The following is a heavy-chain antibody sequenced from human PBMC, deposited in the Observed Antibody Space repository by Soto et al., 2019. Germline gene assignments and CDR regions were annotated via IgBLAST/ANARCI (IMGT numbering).Heavy chain of an antibody. D-gene: IGHD4-17*01. V-gene: IGHV4-39*01. CDR3: ARPYSDAYKWFDP. CDR2: IYYSGTT. Sequence: QLQLQESGPGLVKPSETLSLTCTVSGGSISSNSYYWGWIRQPPGKGLEWIGNIYYSGTTYYNPSLKSRVSISADTSKNQFSLNLSSVTAADTAVYYCARPYSDAYKWFDPWGQGTLVTVSS. CDR1: GGSISSNSYY. J-gene: IGHJ5*02.